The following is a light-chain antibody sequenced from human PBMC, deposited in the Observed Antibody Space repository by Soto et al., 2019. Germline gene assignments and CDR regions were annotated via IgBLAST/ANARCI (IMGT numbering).Light chain of an antibody. CDR1: QSVTSTY. CDR3: QQYVSPPIT. V-gene: IGKV3-20*01. CDR2: GAS. J-gene: IGKJ5*01. Sequence: EIVLTQSPGPLSLSPGERATLSCRASQSVTSTYLGWYQQKPGQAPSLLIYGASSRATGIPDRFSGSGSGTDFTLTISRLEPEDFAVYYCQQYVSPPITFGQGTRLEIK.